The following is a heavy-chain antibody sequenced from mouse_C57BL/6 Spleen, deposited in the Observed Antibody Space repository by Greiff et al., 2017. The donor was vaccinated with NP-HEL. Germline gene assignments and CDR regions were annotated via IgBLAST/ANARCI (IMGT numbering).Heavy chain of an antibody. J-gene: IGHJ2*01. CDR2: IDPSDSET. CDR3: ARGTTVYFDY. Sequence: QVHVKQPGAELVRPGSSVKLSCKASGYTFTSYWMHWVKQRPIQGLEWIGNIDPSDSETHYNQKFKDKATLTVDKSSSTAYMQLSSLTSEDSAVYYCARGTTVYFDYWGQGTTLTVSS. CDR1: GYTFTSYW. D-gene: IGHD1-1*01. V-gene: IGHV1-52*01.